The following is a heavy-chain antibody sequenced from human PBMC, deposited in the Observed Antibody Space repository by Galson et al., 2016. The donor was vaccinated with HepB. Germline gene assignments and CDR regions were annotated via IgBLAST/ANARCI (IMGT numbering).Heavy chain of an antibody. CDR3: ARDKSIGSSSSPYYYYGMDV. CDR1: GFTFSSYS. J-gene: IGHJ6*02. Sequence: SLRLSCAASGFTFSSYSMNWVRQAPGKGLEWVSSISSSSSYIYYADSVKGRFTISRDNAKNSLYLQMNSLRAEDTAVYYCARDKSIGSSSSPYYYYGMDVWGQGTTVTVSS. CDR2: ISSSSSYI. V-gene: IGHV3-21*01. D-gene: IGHD6-6*01.